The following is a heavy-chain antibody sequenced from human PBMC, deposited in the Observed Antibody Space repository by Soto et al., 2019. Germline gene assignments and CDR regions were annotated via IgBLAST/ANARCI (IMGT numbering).Heavy chain of an antibody. J-gene: IGHJ4*02. V-gene: IGHV1-3*05. CDR2: INAGNGNT. D-gene: IGHD4-17*01. CDR3: ARSTVVTHFVPVD. Sequence: QVQLVQSGAEEKKPGASVKVSCKASGYTFTSYAMHWVRQAPGQRLEWMGWINAGNGNTKYSQKFQGRVTITRDTSASTAYMELSSLRSEDTAVYYCARSTVVTHFVPVDWGQGTLVTVSS. CDR1: GYTFTSYA.